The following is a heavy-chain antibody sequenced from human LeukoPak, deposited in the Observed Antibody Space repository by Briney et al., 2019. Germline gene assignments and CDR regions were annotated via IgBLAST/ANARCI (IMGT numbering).Heavy chain of an antibody. CDR1: GYTFTSYD. Sequence: ASVKVSCKASGYTFTSYDINWVRQATGQGPEWMGWMNPNSGNTGYAQKFQGRVTMTRNTSISTAYMELSSLRSEDTAVYYCARGFTMVRGVISRSWGQGTLVTVSS. D-gene: IGHD3-10*01. CDR2: MNPNSGNT. V-gene: IGHV1-8*01. CDR3: ARGFTMVRGVISRS. J-gene: IGHJ5*02.